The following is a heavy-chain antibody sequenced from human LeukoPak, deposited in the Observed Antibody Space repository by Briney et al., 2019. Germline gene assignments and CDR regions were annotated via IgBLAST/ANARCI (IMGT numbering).Heavy chain of an antibody. D-gene: IGHD2-15*01. CDR2: MNPNRGNT. J-gene: IGHJ6*02. V-gene: IGHV1-8*01. CDR1: GYTFTSYD. Sequence: ASVKVSCKASGYTFTSYDINWVRQATGQGLEWMGWMNPNRGNTGYAQKFQGRVTMTRNTSISTAYMELSSLRSEDTAVYYCARGRVVVAATPGYYYYGMDVWGQGTTVTVSS. CDR3: ARGRVVVAATPGYYYYGMDV.